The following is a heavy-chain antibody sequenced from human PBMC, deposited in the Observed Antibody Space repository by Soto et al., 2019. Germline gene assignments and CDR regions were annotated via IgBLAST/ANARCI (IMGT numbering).Heavy chain of an antibody. CDR1: GGSVNSGHYY. J-gene: IGHJ5*01. V-gene: IGHV4-61*01. D-gene: IGHD3-10*01. Sequence: SETLSLTCTVSGGSVNSGHYYWNWIRQFPGKGPEWIGYIYYSGSTNYNSSMKSRLSISIDTSRNQFCLKLTSVTAADTAVYYCARESSLLLRDSGKKIDPLGQVILVTVSS. CDR2: IYYSGST. CDR3: ARESSLLLRDSGKKIDP.